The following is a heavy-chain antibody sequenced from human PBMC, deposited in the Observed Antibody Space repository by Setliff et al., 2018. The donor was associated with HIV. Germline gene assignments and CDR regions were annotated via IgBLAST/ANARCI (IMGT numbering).Heavy chain of an antibody. J-gene: IGHJ3*02. CDR2: IYYSGST. V-gene: IGHV4-39*07. CDR1: GGSISSSSFY. D-gene: IGHD6-19*01. Sequence: SETLSLTCTVSGGSISSSSFYWGWIRQPPGKGLEWIGTIYYSGSTNYNPSLKSRVTISVDTSKNQFSLKLNSVTAADSAVYYCARALSNGWYPDAFDIWGQGTMVTVSS. CDR3: ARALSNGWYPDAFDI.